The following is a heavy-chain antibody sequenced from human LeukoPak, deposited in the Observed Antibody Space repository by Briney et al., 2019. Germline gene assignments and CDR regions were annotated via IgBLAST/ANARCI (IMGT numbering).Heavy chain of an antibody. CDR1: GFTFSSYA. CDR3: ARVTTYYYYMDV. J-gene: IGHJ6*03. CDR2: ISSSSSTI. V-gene: IGHV3-48*01. D-gene: IGHD1/OR15-1a*01. Sequence: GGSLRLPCAASGFTFSSYAMSWVRQAPGKGLEWVSYISSSSSTIYYADSVKGRFTISRDNAKNSLYLQMNNLRAEDTAVYYCARVTTYYYYMDVWGKGTTVTVSS.